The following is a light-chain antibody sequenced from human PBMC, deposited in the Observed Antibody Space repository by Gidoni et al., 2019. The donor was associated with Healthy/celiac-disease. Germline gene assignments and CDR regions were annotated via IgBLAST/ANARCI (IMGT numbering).Light chain of an antibody. V-gene: IGLV2-14*01. J-gene: IGLJ2*01. CDR3: SSYTSSSTPVV. CDR2: EVS. CDR1: SSDVGGYNY. Sequence: QSALTQPASVSGSPGQSITISCTGTSSDVGGYNYVSWYQQHPGKAPKLVIYEVSNRPSGVSNRFSGSKSVNTASLTIAELQAEDEAEYYCSSYTSSSTPVVFGGGTKLTVL.